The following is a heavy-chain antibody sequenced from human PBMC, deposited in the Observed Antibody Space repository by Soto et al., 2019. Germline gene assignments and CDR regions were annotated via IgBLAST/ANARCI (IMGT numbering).Heavy chain of an antibody. J-gene: IGHJ4*02. D-gene: IGHD2-21*01. Sequence: EVQVVESGGGLVQPGGSLTLSCAASGFTFKNYWMEWVRQAPGKGLEWVANIKQDGSEKNYVGSVKGRFTIPRDNAENTLYLQMNSLRVEDTAIYYCAGPITLPDYCWGQGPLFTVSS. V-gene: IGHV3-7*05. CDR2: IKQDGSEK. CDR1: GFTFKNYW. CDR3: AGPITLPDYC.